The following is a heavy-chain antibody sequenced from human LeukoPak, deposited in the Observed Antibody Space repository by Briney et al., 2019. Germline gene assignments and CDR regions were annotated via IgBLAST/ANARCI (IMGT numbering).Heavy chain of an antibody. CDR3: ATRNAPGYSSSWRFDY. CDR1: GYTFTSYY. CDR2: FDPEDGET. V-gene: IGHV1-24*01. Sequence: ASVRVSCKASGYTFTSYYMHWVRQAPGKGLEWMGGFDPEDGETIYAQKFQGRVTMTEDTSTDTAYMELSSLRSEDTAVYYCATRNAPGYSSSWRFDYWGQGTLVTISS. J-gene: IGHJ4*02. D-gene: IGHD6-13*01.